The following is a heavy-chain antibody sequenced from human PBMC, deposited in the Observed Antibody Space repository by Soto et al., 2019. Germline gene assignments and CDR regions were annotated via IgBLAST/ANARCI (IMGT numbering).Heavy chain of an antibody. D-gene: IGHD6-6*01. CDR1: GGTFSSYA. CDR3: ARDLEYSSYYYYYGMDV. Sequence: ASVKVSCKASGGTFSSYAISWVRQAPGQGLEWMGGINPSGGSTSYAQKFQGRVTMTRDTSTSTVYMELSSLRSEDTAVYYCARDLEYSSYYYYYGMDVWGQGTTVTVSS. J-gene: IGHJ6*02. CDR2: INPSGGST. V-gene: IGHV1-46*01.